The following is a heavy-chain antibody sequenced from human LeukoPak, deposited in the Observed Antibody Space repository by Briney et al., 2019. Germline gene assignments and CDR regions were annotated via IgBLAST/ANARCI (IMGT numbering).Heavy chain of an antibody. CDR2: ISSSGGTI. V-gene: IGHV3-48*03. J-gene: IGHJ4*02. CDR1: GFTFSTYE. CDR3: AGDNIENGDLDYLDS. Sequence: GGSLRLSCVASGFTFSTYEMNWVRQAPGKGLEWLSYISSSGGTIYYADSVKGRSTISRDNAKNSLSLLMNSLRAEDTAVYYCAGDNIENGDLDYLDSWGQGTLVTVSS. D-gene: IGHD2-21*02.